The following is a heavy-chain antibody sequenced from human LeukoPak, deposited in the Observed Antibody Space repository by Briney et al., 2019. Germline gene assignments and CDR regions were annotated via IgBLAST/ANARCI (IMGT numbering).Heavy chain of an antibody. J-gene: IGHJ5*02. D-gene: IGHD2-15*01. V-gene: IGHV1-2*02. CDR2: INPNSGGT. Sequence: GASVKVSCKASGYTFTGYYMHRVRQAPGQGLEWMGWINPNSGGTNYAQKFQGRVTMTRDTSISTAYMELSRLRSDDTAVYYCARGYCSGGSCPARIDPWGQGTLVTVSS. CDR1: GYTFTGYY. CDR3: ARGYCSGGSCPARIDP.